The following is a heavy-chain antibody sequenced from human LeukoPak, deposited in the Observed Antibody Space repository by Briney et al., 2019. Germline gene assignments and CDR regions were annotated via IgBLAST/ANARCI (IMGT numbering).Heavy chain of an antibody. V-gene: IGHV1-2*02. CDR2: INPNSGGT. J-gene: IGHJ4*02. Sequence: ASVKVSCKASGYTFTGYYMHWVRQAPGQGLEWMGWINPNSGGTNYAQKFQGRVTMTRDTSISTAYMELSRLRSDDTAVYYCAGDRNPLTGDEYYFDYWGQGTLVTVSS. CDR3: AGDRNPLTGDEYYFDY. CDR1: GYTFTGYY. D-gene: IGHD7-27*01.